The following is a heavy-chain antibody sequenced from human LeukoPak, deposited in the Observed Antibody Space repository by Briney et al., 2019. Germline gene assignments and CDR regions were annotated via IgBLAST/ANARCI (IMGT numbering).Heavy chain of an antibody. J-gene: IGHJ3*02. CDR1: GYSISTGYY. Sequence: SETLSLTCTVSGYSISTGYYWDWIRQPPGKGLEWIGTFYHGGSTYYNPSLKSRVTISVDTSKNQFSLKLSSVTAADTAVYYCARDHLYSSGWYLGYDAFDIWGQGTMVTVSS. D-gene: IGHD6-19*01. V-gene: IGHV4-38-2*02. CDR3: ARDHLYSSGWYLGYDAFDI. CDR2: FYHGGST.